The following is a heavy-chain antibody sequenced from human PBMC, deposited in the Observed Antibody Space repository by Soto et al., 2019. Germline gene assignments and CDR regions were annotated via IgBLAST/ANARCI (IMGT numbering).Heavy chain of an antibody. D-gene: IGHD2-21*02. Sequence: QVQLQQWGAGLLKPSETLSRTCAVYGGSFSGYYWSWIRQPPGKGLEWIGEINHSGSTNYNPSLKGRVTISVDTSKNQFSLKLSSVTAADTAVYYCAGSGVATMGMCGVDCPLDYYGMDVWGQGTTVTVSS. CDR1: GGSFSGYY. V-gene: IGHV4-34*01. CDR3: AGSGVATMGMCGVDCPLDYYGMDV. CDR2: INHSGST. J-gene: IGHJ6*02.